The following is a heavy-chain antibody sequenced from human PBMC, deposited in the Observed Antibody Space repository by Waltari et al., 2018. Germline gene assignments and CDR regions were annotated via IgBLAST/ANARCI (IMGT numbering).Heavy chain of an antibody. Sequence: EVQLLESGGGLVQPGGSLRLSCAASGFTFSSYAMSWVRQAPGQGLEWVSVIYSGGSSTYYADSVKGRFTISRDNSKNTLYLQMNSLRAEDTAVYYCAKGLHLGELSSRYYFDYWGQGTLVTVSS. CDR3: AKGLHLGELSSRYYFDY. CDR2: IYSGGSST. CDR1: GFTFSSYA. V-gene: IGHV3-23*03. J-gene: IGHJ4*02. D-gene: IGHD3-16*02.